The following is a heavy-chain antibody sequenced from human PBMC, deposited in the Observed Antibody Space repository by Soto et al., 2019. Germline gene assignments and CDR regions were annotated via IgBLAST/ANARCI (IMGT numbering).Heavy chain of an antibody. CDR3: TASGGDYSDFDY. J-gene: IGHJ4*02. V-gene: IGHV3-72*01. CDR1: GFTFSDHY. D-gene: IGHD4-4*01. CDR2: TRNRANSYTT. Sequence: EVQLVESGGGLVQPGGSLRLSCAASGFTFSDHYMDWVRQAPGKGLEWVGRTRNRANSYTTQYAASVEGRFTISRDGSSNSLFLQMNSLKTEDTAVYYCTASGGDYSDFDYWGQGILVTVSS.